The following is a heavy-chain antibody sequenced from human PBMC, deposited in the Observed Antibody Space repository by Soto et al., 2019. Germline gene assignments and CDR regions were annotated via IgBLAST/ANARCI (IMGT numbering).Heavy chain of an antibody. J-gene: IGHJ5*02. Sequence: GGSIRISSTASRFTYGPHTMSWVRQSPGKRMELLGFIRNIXDGGTPEFAASVKGRFTISRDDSKGIAYLQMNGLKTEDTGLYYGTRDTAPFTWGEGSLVTVSS. CDR1: RFTYGPHT. CDR3: TRDTAPFT. V-gene: IGHV3-49*04. CDR2: IRNIXDGGTP. D-gene: IGHD3-3*02.